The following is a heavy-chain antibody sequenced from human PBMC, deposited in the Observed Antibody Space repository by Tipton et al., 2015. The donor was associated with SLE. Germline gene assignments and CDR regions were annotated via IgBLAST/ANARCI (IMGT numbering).Heavy chain of an antibody. V-gene: IGHV4-4*09. CDR3: ARLEYGSGWYNWFDP. Sequence: LRLSCTVSGGSISSYYWSWIRQPPGKGLEWIGYIYTSGSTNYIPSLKSRVTISVDTSKNQFSLKLSSVTAADTAVYYCARLEYGSGWYNWFDPWGQGTLVTVSS. CDR1: GGSISSYY. D-gene: IGHD6-19*01. J-gene: IGHJ5*02. CDR2: IYTSGST.